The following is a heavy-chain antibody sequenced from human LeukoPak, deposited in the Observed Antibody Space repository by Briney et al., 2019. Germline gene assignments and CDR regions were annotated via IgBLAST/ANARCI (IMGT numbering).Heavy chain of an antibody. J-gene: IGHJ4*02. V-gene: IGHV3-30-3*01. CDR1: GFTFSSYA. CDR3: ARDGPEANYDFWSGYFDF. D-gene: IGHD3-3*01. Sequence: GRSLRLSCAASGFTFSSYAMHWVRQAPGKGLEWVAVISYDGSNKYYADSVKGRFTISRDNSKNTLYLQMNSLRDEDTAVYYCARDGPEANYDFWSGYFDFWGQGTLVTVSS. CDR2: ISYDGSNK.